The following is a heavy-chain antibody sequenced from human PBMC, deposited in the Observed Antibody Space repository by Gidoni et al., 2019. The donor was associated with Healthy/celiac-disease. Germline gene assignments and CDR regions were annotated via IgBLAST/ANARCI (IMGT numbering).Heavy chain of an antibody. D-gene: IGHD3-22*01. Sequence: EVQLVESGGGLVQPGRSLRLSCAASGFTFDDYAMHGVRQAPGKGLEWVSGISGNSGSIGYADSVKGRFTISRDNAKNSLYLQMNSLRAEDTALYYCAGGEGTGYDSSGYSQFDIWGQGTMVTVSS. CDR1: GFTFDDYA. CDR2: ISGNSGSI. CDR3: AGGEGTGYDSSGYSQFDI. V-gene: IGHV3-9*01. J-gene: IGHJ3*02.